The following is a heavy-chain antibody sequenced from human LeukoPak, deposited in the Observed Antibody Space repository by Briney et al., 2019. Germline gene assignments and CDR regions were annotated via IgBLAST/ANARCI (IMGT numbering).Heavy chain of an antibody. CDR1: GFTFSNYY. Sequence: PGGSLRLSCAASGFTFSNYYMTWIRQAPGKGLEWVSYITSSGGAIYYADSEKGRFTISRGNAKNSLYLQMNSLRAEDTAVYYCARVAGYCSTTSCYGYYFDSWGQGTLVTVSS. J-gene: IGHJ4*02. D-gene: IGHD2-2*01. V-gene: IGHV3-11*04. CDR2: ITSSGGAI. CDR3: ARVAGYCSTTSCYGYYFDS.